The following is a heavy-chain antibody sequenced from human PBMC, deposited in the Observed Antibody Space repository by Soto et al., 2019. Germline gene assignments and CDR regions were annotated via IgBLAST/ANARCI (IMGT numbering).Heavy chain of an antibody. Sequence: GSLRLSGEVPGLTSSKFEMTWVRQAPGKGLEWVSSISSDGTTIYYADSVKGRFTISRDNDKNSLYLQMNSLKGEDTATYYCVRVGVVARPYWGQGTPVTVSS. J-gene: IGHJ4*02. CDR3: VRVGVVARPY. CDR1: GLTSSKFE. CDR2: ISSDGTTI. V-gene: IGHV3-48*03. D-gene: IGHD2-21*01.